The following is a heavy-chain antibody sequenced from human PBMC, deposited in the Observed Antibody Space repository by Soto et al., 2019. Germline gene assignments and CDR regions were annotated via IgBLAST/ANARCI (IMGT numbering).Heavy chain of an antibody. CDR3: AKDVCSGGSCYWNDAFDI. CDR1: GFTFSSYA. CDR2: ISGSGGST. D-gene: IGHD2-15*01. Sequence: GGSLRLSCAASGFTFSSYAMSWVRQAPGKGLEWVSAISGSGGSTYYADSVKGRFTISRDNSKNTLYLQMNSLRAEDTAVYYCAKDVCSGGSCYWNDAFDIWGQGTMVTVSS. V-gene: IGHV3-23*01. J-gene: IGHJ3*02.